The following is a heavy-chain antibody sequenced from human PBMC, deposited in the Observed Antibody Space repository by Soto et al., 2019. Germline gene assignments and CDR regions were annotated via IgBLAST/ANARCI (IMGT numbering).Heavy chain of an antibody. CDR1: GGTFSSYA. CDR3: ARSQGSSTSLEIYYYYYYGMDV. V-gene: IGHV1-69*01. CDR2: IIPISGTA. J-gene: IGHJ6*02. D-gene: IGHD2-2*01. Sequence: QVQLVQSGAEVKKPGSSVKVSCKASGGTFSSYAISWVRQAPGPGLEWMGGIIPISGTANYAQKFQGRVTITADESTSTAYMEVSRLRSEDTAVYYCARSQGSSTSLEIYYYYYYGMDVWGQGTTVTVSS.